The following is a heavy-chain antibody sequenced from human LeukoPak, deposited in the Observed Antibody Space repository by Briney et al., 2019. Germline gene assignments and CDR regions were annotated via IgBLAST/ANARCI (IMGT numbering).Heavy chain of an antibody. CDR3: ATEQDYVWGSYRTFDY. CDR1: GGTFSSYT. CDR2: IIPILGIA. V-gene: IGHV1-69*04. D-gene: IGHD3-16*01. J-gene: IGHJ4*02. Sequence: ASVKVSCKASGGTFSSYTISWVRQAPGQGLEWMGRIIPILGIANYAQKFQGRVTITADKSTSTAYMELSSLRSEDTAVYYCATEQDYVWGSYRTFDYWGQGTLVTVSS.